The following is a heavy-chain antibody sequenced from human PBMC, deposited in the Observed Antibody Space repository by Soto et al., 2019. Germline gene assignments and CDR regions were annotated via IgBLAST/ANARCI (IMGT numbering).Heavy chain of an antibody. V-gene: IGHV1-69*01. CDR1: GGTFSSYA. CDR3: ARASGDRRVVNSGAFDI. D-gene: IGHD1-26*01. CDR2: IIPIFGTA. Sequence: QVQPVQSGAEVKKPGSSVKVSCKASGGTFSSYAISWVRQAPGQGLEWMGGIIPIFGTANYAQKFQGRVTITANESTRTDYRELSRLRSKDTAVYYCARASGDRRVVNSGAFDILGQETMITVSS. J-gene: IGHJ3*02.